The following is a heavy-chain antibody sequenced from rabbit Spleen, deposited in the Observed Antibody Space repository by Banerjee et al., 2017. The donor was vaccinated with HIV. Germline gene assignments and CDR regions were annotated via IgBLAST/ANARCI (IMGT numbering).Heavy chain of an antibody. CDR1: GVSFSSSSY. J-gene: IGHJ6*01. CDR3: ARDTSSSFSSYGMDR. V-gene: IGHV1S40*01. D-gene: IGHD1-1*01. Sequence: QSLEESGGGLVKPGASLTLTCTASGVSFSSSSYMCWVRQAPGKGLEWIACIEAGSSGFTYFASWAKGRFTISKTSSTTVTLQMTSLTAADTATYFCARDTSSSFSSYGMDRWGPGTLVTVS. CDR2: IEAGSSGFT.